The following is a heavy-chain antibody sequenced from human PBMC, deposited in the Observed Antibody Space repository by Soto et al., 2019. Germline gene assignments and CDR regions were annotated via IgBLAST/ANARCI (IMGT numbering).Heavy chain of an antibody. CDR3: ARDLWGYCGADCYPLDV. Sequence: SSETLSLTCTVSGGSVSSNSYSWGWIRQSPGKGLEWIGTIYTSENTYYNPSLESRVTISVDTSKNQFSLKLNSVTAADTAVYYCARDLWGYCGADCYPLDVWGQGTTVTVSS. CDR2: IYTSENT. D-gene: IGHD2-21*02. V-gene: IGHV4-39*07. J-gene: IGHJ6*02. CDR1: GGSVSSNSYS.